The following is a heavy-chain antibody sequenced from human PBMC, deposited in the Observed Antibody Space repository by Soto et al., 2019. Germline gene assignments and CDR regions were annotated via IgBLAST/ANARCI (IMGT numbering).Heavy chain of an antibody. CDR1: GFTFGSFQ. D-gene: IGHD3-3*01. J-gene: IGHJ4*02. Sequence: GGSLRLSCEASGFTFGSFQMNWVRQAPGRGLEWISHISGSGDTIYYADSVKGRFTISRDTSENSSYLQMNSLRRDDTAVYYCARGRRFLEWIVADWGQGTLVTVSS. CDR3: ARGRRFLEWIVAD. CDR2: ISGSGDTI. V-gene: IGHV3-48*01.